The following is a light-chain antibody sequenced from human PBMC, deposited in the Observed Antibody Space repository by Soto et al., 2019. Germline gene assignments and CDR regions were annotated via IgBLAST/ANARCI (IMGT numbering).Light chain of an antibody. Sequence: QSALTQPASVSGSPGQSITISCTGTSSDVGGYNYVSWYQQHPGKAPKLMIYEVSNRPSGVSNRFSGSKSGNTASLTISGLHAEDEADYYSSSYTSSSTLVCGTGTKLTVL. CDR1: SSDVGGYNY. CDR3: SSYTSSSTLV. CDR2: EVS. V-gene: IGLV2-14*01. J-gene: IGLJ1*01.